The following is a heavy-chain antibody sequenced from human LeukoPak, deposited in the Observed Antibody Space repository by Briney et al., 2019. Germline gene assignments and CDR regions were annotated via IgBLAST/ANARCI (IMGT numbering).Heavy chain of an antibody. CDR2: IYYSGST. CDR1: GGSISSVGYF. D-gene: IGHD3-22*01. J-gene: IGHJ4*02. V-gene: IGHV4-31*11. CDR3: ATSPYYYDSSGYPEGGYFDS. Sequence: SQTLSLTCAVSGGSISSVGYFWSWIRQHPGKGLEWIAFIYYSGSTYYYPSLKSRVTISVDTSKNQFSLQLSSVTAADTAVYYCATSPYYYDSSGYPEGGYFDSWGQGTLVTVSS.